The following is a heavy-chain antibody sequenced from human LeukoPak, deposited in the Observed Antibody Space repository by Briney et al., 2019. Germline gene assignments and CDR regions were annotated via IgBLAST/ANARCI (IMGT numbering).Heavy chain of an antibody. J-gene: IGHJ4*02. CDR3: VSFVVVPAALFDY. Sequence: SETLSLTCAVSGGSISSSNWWSWVRQPPGKGLEWIGYIYHSGSTYYNPSLKSRVTISVDRSKNQFSLKLSSVTAADTAVYYCVSFVVVPAALFDYWGQGTLVTVSS. CDR2: IYHSGST. V-gene: IGHV4-4*02. CDR1: GGSISSSNW. D-gene: IGHD2-2*01.